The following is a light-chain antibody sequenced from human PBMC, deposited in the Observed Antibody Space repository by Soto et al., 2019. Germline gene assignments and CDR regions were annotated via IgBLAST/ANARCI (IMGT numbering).Light chain of an antibody. CDR3: MQALQART. CDR1: QSLLHSSGYNY. J-gene: IGKJ1*01. Sequence: VLAQSPLSLPVTPGEPAPISCRSSQSLLHSSGYNYVDWYLQKPGQSPQLLIYLVSNRASGVPDRFSGSGSGTDFTLKISRVEAEDVGIYYCMQALQARTFGQGTKVDI. CDR2: LVS. V-gene: IGKV2-28*01.